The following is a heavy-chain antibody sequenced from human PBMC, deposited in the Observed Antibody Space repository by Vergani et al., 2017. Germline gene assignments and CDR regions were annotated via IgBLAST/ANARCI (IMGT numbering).Heavy chain of an antibody. V-gene: IGHV3-23*04. D-gene: IGHD4-17*01. Sequence: EVQLVESGGGLIQPGGSLRLSCAASGFTVSSNYMSWVRQAPGKGLEWVSAISGSGGSTYYADSVKGRFTISRDNSKNTLYLQMNSLRAEDTAVYYCAKDYGDDYFDYWGQGTLVTVSS. CDR3: AKDYGDDYFDY. CDR1: GFTVSSNY. CDR2: ISGSGGST. J-gene: IGHJ4*02.